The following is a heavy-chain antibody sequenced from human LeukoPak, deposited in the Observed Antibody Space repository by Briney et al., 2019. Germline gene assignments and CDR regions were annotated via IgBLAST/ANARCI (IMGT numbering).Heavy chain of an antibody. V-gene: IGHV4-61*02. Sequence: PSETLSLTGTVSGGSISSSNYYWNWIRQPAGKGLEWIGRVYPSGSTNYNPSLKSRVTVSVDTPKNQFSLTLSSVTAADTAMYYCRGGGNSKTNDYWGQGTLVTVSS. CDR1: GGSISSSNYY. CDR2: VYPSGST. D-gene: IGHD4-23*01. J-gene: IGHJ4*02. CDR3: RGGGNSKTNDY.